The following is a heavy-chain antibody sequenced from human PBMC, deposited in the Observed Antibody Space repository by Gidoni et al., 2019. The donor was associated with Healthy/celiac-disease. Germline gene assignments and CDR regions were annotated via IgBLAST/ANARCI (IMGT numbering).Heavy chain of an antibody. V-gene: IGHV1-8*01. Sequence: QVQLVQSGAEVKKPGASVKVSCKASGYTFTSYDIKWVRQATGQGLEWMGWMNPNSGNTGYAQKFQGRVTMTRNTSISTAYMELSSLRSEDTAVYYCATMSGYSGYDLGGVDYWGQGTLVTVSS. J-gene: IGHJ4*02. CDR1: GYTFTSYD. CDR2: MNPNSGNT. D-gene: IGHD5-12*01. CDR3: ATMSGYSGYDLGGVDY.